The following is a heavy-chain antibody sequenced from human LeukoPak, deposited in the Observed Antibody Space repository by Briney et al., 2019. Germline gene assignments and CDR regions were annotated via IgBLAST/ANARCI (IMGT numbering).Heavy chain of an antibody. Sequence: GGSLRLSCAAAGSTFSDYGMNWVRQAPGRGLEWVSSIGGSGRGTYYAASVKGRFTISRDNSKKTMFLQMNSLRAEDTAIYYCAKAAYGDYVNWFDPWGQGTLVTVSS. CDR1: GSTFSDYG. D-gene: IGHD4-17*01. J-gene: IGHJ5*02. CDR2: IGGSGRGT. CDR3: AKAAYGDYVNWFDP. V-gene: IGHV3-23*01.